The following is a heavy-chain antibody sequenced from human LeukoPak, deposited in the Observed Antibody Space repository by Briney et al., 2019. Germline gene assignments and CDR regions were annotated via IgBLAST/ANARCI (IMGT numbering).Heavy chain of an antibody. Sequence: GGSLRLSCAASGFTFSTYPIHWVRQAPGKGLEWVAVISYDGSNKYYGDSVKGRFTISRDNSKNTLYLQMNSLRAEDTAVYYCARETAAAGSGDAFDIWGQGTMVTVSS. CDR2: ISYDGSNK. V-gene: IGHV3-30-3*01. J-gene: IGHJ3*02. CDR3: ARETAAAGSGDAFDI. D-gene: IGHD6-13*01. CDR1: GFTFSTYP.